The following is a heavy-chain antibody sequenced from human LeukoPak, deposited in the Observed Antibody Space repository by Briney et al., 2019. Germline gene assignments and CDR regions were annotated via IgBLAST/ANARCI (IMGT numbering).Heavy chain of an antibody. V-gene: IGHV1-2*02. CDR2: INPYSGGT. Sequence: ASVKVSCKASGYTFTGYYIHWVRQAPGQGLEWMGWINPYSGGTNYAQKFQGRVTMTRDTSISTAYMELSRLRSGDTAVYYCARDLFLDYYDTSGFRLPGYWGQGTLVTVSS. D-gene: IGHD3-22*01. CDR3: ARDLFLDYYDTSGFRLPGY. J-gene: IGHJ4*02. CDR1: GYTFTGYY.